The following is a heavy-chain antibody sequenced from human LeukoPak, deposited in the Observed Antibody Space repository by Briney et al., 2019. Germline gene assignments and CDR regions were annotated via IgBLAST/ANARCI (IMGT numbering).Heavy chain of an antibody. D-gene: IGHD3-10*01. J-gene: IGHJ6*02. Sequence: SVKVSCKASGYTFTSYAISWVRQAPGQGLEWMGGIIPIFGTANYAQKFQGRVTITADESTSTAYMELSSLRSEDTAVYYCARREYSYGMDVWGQGTTVTVSS. CDR3: ARREYSYGMDV. CDR1: GYTFTSYA. CDR2: IIPIFGTA. V-gene: IGHV1-69*13.